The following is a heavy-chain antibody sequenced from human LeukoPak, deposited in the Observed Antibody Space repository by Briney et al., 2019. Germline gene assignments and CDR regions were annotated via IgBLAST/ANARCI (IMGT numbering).Heavy chain of an antibody. CDR3: AKDLGPGSMATSPGFDY. Sequence: GGSLRLSCAVSGFDFSTHSMNWVRQAPGKGLEWVAFIQFDGGDIFYADSVKGRFTISRDNAKTSLYLQMNSLRAEDTALYYCAKDLGPGSMATSPGFDYWGQGTLVTVSS. CDR2: IQFDGGDI. V-gene: IGHV3-30*02. J-gene: IGHJ4*02. CDR1: GFDFSTHS. D-gene: IGHD5-24*01.